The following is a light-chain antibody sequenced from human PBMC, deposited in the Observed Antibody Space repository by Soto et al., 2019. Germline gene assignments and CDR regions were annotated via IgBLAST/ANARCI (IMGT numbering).Light chain of an antibody. CDR3: PSFDNTLSASI. CDR2: GNS. CDR1: GSNIGANFD. J-gene: IGLJ2*01. V-gene: IGLV1-40*01. Sequence: QSVLTQPPSLSGAPGQRVTISCSGSGSNIGANFDVHWYKQLPGTAPQVVIYGNSNRPSGVPDRFSGSKSGAYASLVITGLRADDEAEYYCPSFDNTLSASIFGGGTKVTVL.